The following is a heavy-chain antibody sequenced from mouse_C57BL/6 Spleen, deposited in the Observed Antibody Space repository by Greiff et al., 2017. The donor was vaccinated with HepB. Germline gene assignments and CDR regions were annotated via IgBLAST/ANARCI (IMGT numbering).Heavy chain of an antibody. V-gene: IGHV5-4*01. CDR1: GFTFSSYA. D-gene: IGHD1-1*01. J-gene: IGHJ1*03. CDR2: ISDGGSYT. CDR3: ARDGITTVVDWYFDV. Sequence: EVKLMESGGGLVKPGGSLKLSCAASGFTFSSYAMSWVRQTPEKRLEWVATISDGGSYTYYPDNVKGRFTISRDNAKNNLYLQMSHLKSEDTAMYYCARDGITTVVDWYFDVWGTGTTVTVSS.